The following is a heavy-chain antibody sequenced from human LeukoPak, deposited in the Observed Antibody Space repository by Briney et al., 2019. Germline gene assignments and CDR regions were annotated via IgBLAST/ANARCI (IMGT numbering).Heavy chain of an antibody. CDR2: IYYSGTT. D-gene: IGHD3-10*01. CDR1: GCSISSYY. CDR3: ARHQLPDYYYYGMDV. J-gene: IGHJ6*02. Sequence: SETLSLTCTVSGCSISSYYWSWIRQPPGKGLEWLGYIYYSGTTNYNPSLKSRVTISVDTSKNQFSLKLSSVTAADTAVYYCARHQLPDYYYYGMDVWGQGTTVTVSS. V-gene: IGHV4-59*08.